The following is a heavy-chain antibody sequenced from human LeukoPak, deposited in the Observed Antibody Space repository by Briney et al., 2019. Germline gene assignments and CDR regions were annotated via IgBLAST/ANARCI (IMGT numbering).Heavy chain of an antibody. V-gene: IGHV3-33*01. Sequence: GGSLRLSCAASGFTFSSDGMHWVRQAPGKGLEWVAVIWYDGSDKYYADSVKGRFTISRDNSKNTLYLQMNSLRAVDTAVYYCARGTGGYYYSMAVWGQGTTVTVSS. D-gene: IGHD2-8*02. CDR2: IWYDGSDK. CDR3: ARGTGGYYYSMAV. J-gene: IGHJ6*02. CDR1: GFTFSSDG.